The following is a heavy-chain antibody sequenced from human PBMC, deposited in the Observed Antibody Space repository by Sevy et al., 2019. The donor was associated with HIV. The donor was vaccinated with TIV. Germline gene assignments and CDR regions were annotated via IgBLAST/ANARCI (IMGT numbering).Heavy chain of an antibody. V-gene: IGHV4-30-4*01. D-gene: IGHD6-6*01. Sequence: SETLSLTCTVSGGSISSGNYYWHWIRQPPGKGLEWIGYISYTGNTYYNPSLKSPVTISVDTSNNQFSLRLTSVTAADTAVYYCARDATGPTSSSVWFDPWGQGTLVTVSS. CDR2: ISYTGNT. CDR1: GGSISSGNYY. J-gene: IGHJ5*02. CDR3: ARDATGPTSSSVWFDP.